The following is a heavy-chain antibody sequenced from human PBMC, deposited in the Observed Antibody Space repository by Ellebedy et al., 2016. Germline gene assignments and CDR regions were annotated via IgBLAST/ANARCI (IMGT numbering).Heavy chain of an antibody. CDR3: AKVKYISGGFTMGTYYFDY. CDR1: GFTFSSFA. Sequence: GGSLRLSCAASGFTFSSFAMSWVRQTPGKGLEWVSGVSDGGTATYYADSVRGRFTISRDNSKNIMFLQMNSLRAEDAALYYCAKVKYISGGFTMGTYYFDYWGQGTLVSVSS. D-gene: IGHD6-19*01. J-gene: IGHJ4*02. CDR2: VSDGGTAT. V-gene: IGHV3-23*01.